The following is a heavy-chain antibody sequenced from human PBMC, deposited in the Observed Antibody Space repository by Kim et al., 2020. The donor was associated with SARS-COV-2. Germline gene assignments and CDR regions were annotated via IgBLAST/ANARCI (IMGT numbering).Heavy chain of an antibody. V-gene: IGHV4-38-2*02. CDR3: ARDGEFDY. CDR2: IYHSGST. D-gene: IGHD3-10*01. J-gene: IGHJ4*02. CDR1: GYSISSGYY. Sequence: SETLSLTCTVSGYSISSGYYWGWIRQPPGKGLEWIGSIYHSGSTYYNPSLKSRVTISVDTSKNQFSLKLSSVTAADTAVYYWARDGEFDYWGQGTLVTVSS.